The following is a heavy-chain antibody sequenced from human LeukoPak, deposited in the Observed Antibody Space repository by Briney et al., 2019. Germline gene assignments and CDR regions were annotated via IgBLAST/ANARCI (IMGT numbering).Heavy chain of an antibody. CDR3: ARQGSGGRALDT. Sequence: SETLSLTCSVSGGSISSSTYYWGWIRQPPGKGLEWIGSIYYSGSVNYNPSLKTRVTISADTSKNQLSLKLTSVTAADTALYYCARQGSGGRALDTWGQGTMVTVSS. V-gene: IGHV4-39*01. J-gene: IGHJ3*02. CDR1: GGSISSSTYY. CDR2: IYYSGSV.